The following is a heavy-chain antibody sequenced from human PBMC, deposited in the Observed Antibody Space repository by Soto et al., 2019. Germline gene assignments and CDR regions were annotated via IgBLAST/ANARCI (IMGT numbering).Heavy chain of an antibody. CDR3: ARDMAVGYFDY. D-gene: IGHD2-15*01. CDR1: GFTVSSNY. V-gene: IGHV3-66*01. J-gene: IGHJ4*02. CDR2: IYSGGST. Sequence: EVQLVESGGGLVQPRGSLRLSCAASGFTVSSNYMSWVRQAPGKGLEWVSVIYSGGSTYYADSVKGRFTISRDNSKNTLYLQMNSLRAEDTAVYYCARDMAVGYFDYWGQGTLVTVSS.